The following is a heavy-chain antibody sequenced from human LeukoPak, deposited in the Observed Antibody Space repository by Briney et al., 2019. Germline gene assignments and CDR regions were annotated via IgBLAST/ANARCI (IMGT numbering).Heavy chain of an antibody. Sequence: GGSLRLSCSASGFTFSIRPMHWVRQAPGKGLEYVSGSSANGGSTYYADSVKGRFTISRDSSKNTLYLQMHSLRAEDTAVYYCARRWGTTFDIWGQGTVVTVSS. J-gene: IGHJ3*02. CDR2: SSANGGST. V-gene: IGHV3-64*04. D-gene: IGHD3-16*01. CDR1: GFTFSIRP. CDR3: ARRWGTTFDI.